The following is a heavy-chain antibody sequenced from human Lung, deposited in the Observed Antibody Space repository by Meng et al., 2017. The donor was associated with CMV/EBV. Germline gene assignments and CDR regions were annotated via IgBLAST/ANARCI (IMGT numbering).Heavy chain of an antibody. J-gene: IGHJ6*02. Sequence: SETLSLXCTVSGGSISSYYWSWIRQPPGKGLEWIGYIYYSGSTNYNPSLKSRVTISVDTSKNQFSLKLSSVTAADTAVYYCARDLGYCSSTSCYYYYGMDVWGQGTTVXVS. V-gene: IGHV4-59*01. CDR3: ARDLGYCSSTSCYYYYGMDV. D-gene: IGHD2-2*01. CDR2: IYYSGST. CDR1: GGSISSYY.